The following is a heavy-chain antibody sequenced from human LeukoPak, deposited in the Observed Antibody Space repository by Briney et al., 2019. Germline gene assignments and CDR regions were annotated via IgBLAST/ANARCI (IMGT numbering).Heavy chain of an antibody. CDR3: ARSLGSGWYRGFDY. Sequence: SETLSLTCAVYGGSFSGYYWSWIRQPPGKGLEWIGEINHSGSTNYNPSLKSRVTISVDTSKNQFSLKLSSVTAADTAVYYCARSLGSGWYRGFDYWGQGTLVTVSS. D-gene: IGHD6-19*01. J-gene: IGHJ4*02. V-gene: IGHV4-34*01. CDR1: GGSFSGYY. CDR2: INHSGST.